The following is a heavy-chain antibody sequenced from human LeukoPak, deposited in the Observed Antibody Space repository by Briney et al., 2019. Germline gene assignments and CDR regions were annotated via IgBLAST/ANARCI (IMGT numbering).Heavy chain of an antibody. Sequence: SVKVSCKASGGTFSSYAISWVRQAPGQGLEWVGGIIPIFGTANYAQKFQGGVTITTDESTSTAYMELSSLRSEDTAVYYCARHPLNYGDLYFDYWGQGTLVTVSS. CDR3: ARHPLNYGDLYFDY. CDR1: GGTFSSYA. D-gene: IGHD4-17*01. V-gene: IGHV1-69*05. J-gene: IGHJ4*02. CDR2: IIPIFGTA.